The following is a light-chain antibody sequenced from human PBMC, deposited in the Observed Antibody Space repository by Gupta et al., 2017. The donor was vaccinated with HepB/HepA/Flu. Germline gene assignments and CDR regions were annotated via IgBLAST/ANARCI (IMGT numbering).Light chain of an antibody. CDR2: GSS. CDR3: QQSDRNPPIT. CDR1: QNINSK. J-gene: IGKJ5*01. Sequence: DIQVTQSPFSLSASVGDRVTITCRASQNINSKLNWYQKQPGKAPKLLIYGSSSLQNGVPSRFSGGGFRTEFTLTISSRQPEDFATYYCQQSDRNPPITFGQGTRLDIK. V-gene: IGKV1-39*01.